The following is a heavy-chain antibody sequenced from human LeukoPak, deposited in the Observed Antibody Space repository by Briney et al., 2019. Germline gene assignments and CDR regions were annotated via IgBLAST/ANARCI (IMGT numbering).Heavy chain of an antibody. V-gene: IGHV3-23*01. CDR2: ISDSGGST. CDR3: ARDKRYYDSSGYYNDY. J-gene: IGHJ4*02. Sequence: PGGSLRLSCAASGFTFSNYAMTWVRQAPGKGLEWVSTISDSGGSTDYADSVKGRFTISRDNSKNSLYLQMNSLRAEDTAVYYCARDKRYYDSSGYYNDYWGQGTLVTVSS. CDR1: GFTFSNYA. D-gene: IGHD3-22*01.